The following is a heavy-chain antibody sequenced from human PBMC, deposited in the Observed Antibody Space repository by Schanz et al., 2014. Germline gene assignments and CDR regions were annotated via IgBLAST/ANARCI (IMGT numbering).Heavy chain of an antibody. J-gene: IGHJ3*02. CDR2: IKHDGSEK. Sequence: VQLVESGGGVVQPGGSLRLSCAASGFTFSTYWMSWVRQAPGKGLEWVANIKHDGSEKYYVDSVKGRFTISRDNAKNAMYLEMNSLRAEDTAVFYCARVGGTYYDFWSGVPPTVMHDGFDIWGQGTMVTVS. CDR3: ARVGGTYYDFWSGVPPTVMHDGFDI. D-gene: IGHD3-3*01. V-gene: IGHV3-7*01. CDR1: GFTFSTYW.